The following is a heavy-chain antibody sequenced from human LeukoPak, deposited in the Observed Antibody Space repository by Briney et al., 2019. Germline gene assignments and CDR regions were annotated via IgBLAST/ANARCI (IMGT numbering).Heavy chain of an antibody. Sequence: ASVKVSFKASGGTFISYAISWVRQAPGQGREWMGRIIPIFGIANYAQKFQGRVTITADESTSTAYMELSSLRSEDTAVYYCASPSQVVAAIKGAFDIWGQGTMVTVSS. CDR1: GGTFISYA. D-gene: IGHD2-15*01. CDR3: ASPSQVVAAIKGAFDI. CDR2: IIPIFGIA. J-gene: IGHJ3*02. V-gene: IGHV1-69*13.